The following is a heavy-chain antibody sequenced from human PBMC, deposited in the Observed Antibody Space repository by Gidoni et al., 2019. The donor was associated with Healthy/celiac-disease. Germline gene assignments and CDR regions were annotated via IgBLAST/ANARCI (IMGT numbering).Heavy chain of an antibody. CDR2: INAGNGNT. CDR3: AREYCSSTSCYPGRYYFDY. V-gene: IGHV1-3*01. Sequence: QVQLVQSGAAVKKPGASVKVSCKASGYTFTSYAMHWVRQAPGQRLEWMGWINAGNGNTKYSQKFQGRVTITRDTSASTAYMELSSLRSEDTAVYYCAREYCSSTSCYPGRYYFDYWGQGTLVTVSS. D-gene: IGHD2-2*01. J-gene: IGHJ4*02. CDR1: GYTFTSYA.